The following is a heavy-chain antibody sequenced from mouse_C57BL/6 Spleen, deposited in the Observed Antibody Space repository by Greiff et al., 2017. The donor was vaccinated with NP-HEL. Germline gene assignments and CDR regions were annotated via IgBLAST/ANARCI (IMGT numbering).Heavy chain of an antibody. D-gene: IGHD1-1*01. Sequence: QVQLQQPGAELVKPGASVKLSCKASGYTFTSYWMHWVKQRPGQGLEWIGMIHPNSGSTNYNEKFKSKATLTADKSSSTAYMQLSSLTSEDSAVYYCARSHYYGSSLYYFDYWGQGTTLTVSS. CDR1: GYTFTSYW. CDR2: IHPNSGST. J-gene: IGHJ2*01. V-gene: IGHV1-64*01. CDR3: ARSHYYGSSLYYFDY.